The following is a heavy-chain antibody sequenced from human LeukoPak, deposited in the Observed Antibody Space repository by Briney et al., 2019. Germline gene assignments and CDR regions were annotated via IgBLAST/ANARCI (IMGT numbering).Heavy chain of an antibody. V-gene: IGHV4-34*01. D-gene: IGHD2-8*01. Sequence: PSETLSLTCAVYGGSFSGYYWSWIRQPPGKGLEWIGEINHSGSTNYNPSLKSRVTISVDTSKNQFSLKLSSVTAADTAVYYCAREGIDIVLGWGQGTLVTVSS. CDR3: AREGIDIVLG. CDR1: GGSFSGYY. CDR2: INHSGST. J-gene: IGHJ4*02.